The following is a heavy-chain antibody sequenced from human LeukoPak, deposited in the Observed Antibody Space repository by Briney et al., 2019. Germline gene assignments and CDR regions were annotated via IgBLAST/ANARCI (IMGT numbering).Heavy chain of an antibody. CDR2: ITTGDGNT. V-gene: IGHV3-23*01. CDR1: GFTFSSYT. CDR3: AKDGGLWVSAHWGDS. Sequence: GGSLRLSCTASGFTFSSYTMTWVRQAPGKGLKWVSTITTGDGNTYYANSVKGRFTVSRDDSKNTLYLQMNSLRAEDTAVYYCAKDGGLWVSAHWGDSWGRGTLVTVSS. D-gene: IGHD7-27*01. J-gene: IGHJ4*02.